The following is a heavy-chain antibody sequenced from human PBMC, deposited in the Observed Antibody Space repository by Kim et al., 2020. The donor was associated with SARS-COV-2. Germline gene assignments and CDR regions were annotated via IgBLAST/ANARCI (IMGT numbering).Heavy chain of an antibody. D-gene: IGHD2-2*01. J-gene: IGHJ6*02. CDR3: ARWGGLTDCSSTSCSHYYCYGMDV. V-gene: IGHV3-11*03. CDR2: ISSSSSYT. Sequence: GGSLRLSCAASGFTFSDYYMSWIRQAPGKGLEWVSYISSSSSYTNYADSVKGRFTISRDNAKNSLYLQMNSLRAEDTAVYYCARWGGLTDCSSTSCSHYYCYGMDVWGQRTTVTVSS. CDR1: GFTFSDYY.